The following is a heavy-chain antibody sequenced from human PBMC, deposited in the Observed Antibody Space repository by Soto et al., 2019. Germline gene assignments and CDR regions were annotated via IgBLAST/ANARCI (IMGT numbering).Heavy chain of an antibody. Sequence: EVQMLQAGGGMVQPGGSLRLSCVGSGRTCGHYWMSWVRQAPGKGLEWVANIKIDGSEKYYVDSVKGRFAISRDNAKNSVFLQLNSLRTEDTAVYYCAREIELVDGFDHWGKGSLVIVSP. J-gene: IGHJ4*02. CDR2: IKIDGSEK. D-gene: IGHD2-8*02. V-gene: IGHV3-7*03. CDR3: AREIELVDGFDH. CDR1: GRTCGHYW.